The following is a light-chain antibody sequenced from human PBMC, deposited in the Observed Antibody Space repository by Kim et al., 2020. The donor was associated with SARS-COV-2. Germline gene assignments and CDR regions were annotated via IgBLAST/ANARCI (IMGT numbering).Light chain of an antibody. J-gene: IGKJ5*01. CDR3: LQYGSSPPIT. CDR1: QSVSSIF. V-gene: IGKV3-20*01. Sequence: PGERAPLSSRASQSVSSIFLAWYQQKPGQAPRLLIYGASSRATGIPDRFSGSGSGTDFTLTIRRLEPEDFAVYYCLQYGSSPPITFGQGTRLEIK. CDR2: GAS.